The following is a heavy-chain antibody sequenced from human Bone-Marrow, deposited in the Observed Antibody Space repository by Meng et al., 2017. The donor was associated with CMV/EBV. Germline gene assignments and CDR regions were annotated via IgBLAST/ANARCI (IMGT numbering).Heavy chain of an antibody. CDR3: ARGGGYL. V-gene: IGHV3-30*04. CDR2: ISYDGTKN. D-gene: IGHD2-15*01. J-gene: IGHJ4*02. Sequence: GESLKISCAASGFTFSNHAMHWVRQAPGKGLEWVAAISYDGTKNYYADCVKGRLTISRDNANKTLYLQMNNLRAEDRAVYYCARGGGYLWGQGTLVNCSS. CDR1: GFTFSNHA.